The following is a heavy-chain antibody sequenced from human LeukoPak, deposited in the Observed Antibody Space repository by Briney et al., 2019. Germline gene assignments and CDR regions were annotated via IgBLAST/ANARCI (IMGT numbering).Heavy chain of an antibody. CDR2: IYYSGST. CDR1: GGSISSYY. J-gene: IGHJ4*02. CDR3: ARGDHIVARPFRFDY. D-gene: IGHD6-6*01. Sequence: PSETLSLTCTVSGGSISSYYWSWIRQPPGKGLEWIGYIYYSGSTNYNPSLKSRVTVSADTSKNQFSLKLSSVTAADTAVYYCARGDHIVARPFRFDYWGQGTLVTVSS. V-gene: IGHV4-59*12.